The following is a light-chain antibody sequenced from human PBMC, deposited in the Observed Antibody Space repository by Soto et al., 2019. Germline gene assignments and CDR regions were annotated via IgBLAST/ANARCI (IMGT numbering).Light chain of an antibody. CDR1: SSDVGGYKY. J-gene: IGLJ2*01. V-gene: IGLV2-14*01. Sequence: SALTQPASVSGSPGQSITISCTGTSSDVGGYKYVSWYQHHPGKAPKLMIYEVSNRPSGVSDRFSGSKSGNTASLTISGLQAEDEADYYCSSYTSSITVEFGGGTKLTVL. CDR2: EVS. CDR3: SSYTSSITVE.